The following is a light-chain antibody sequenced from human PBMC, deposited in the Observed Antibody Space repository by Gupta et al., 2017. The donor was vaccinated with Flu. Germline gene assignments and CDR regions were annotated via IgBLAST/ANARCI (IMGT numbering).Light chain of an antibody. CDR1: SSDVGGYNY. V-gene: IGLV2-14*01. CDR3: SSYTSSSPCV. CDR2: EVS. J-gene: IGLJ1*01. Sequence: QSALPQPASVSGSPGQSITLSCPGTSSDVGGYNYVSWYQQHPGKAPKLMIYEVSNRPSGVSNRFSGSKSGNTASLTISGLQAEDEADYYCSSYTSSSPCVFGTGTKVTVL.